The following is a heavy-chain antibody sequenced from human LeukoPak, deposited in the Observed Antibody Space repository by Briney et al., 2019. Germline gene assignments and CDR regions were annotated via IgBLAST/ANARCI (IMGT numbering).Heavy chain of an antibody. CDR1: GYSFTSYW. J-gene: IGHJ5*02. Sequence: GESLKISCKGSGYSFTSYWIGWVRQMPGKGLEWMGIIYPGDSDTRYSPSFQGQVTISADKSISTAYLQWSSLKASDTAMYYCARTHYPTTVTTFGRGDWFDPWGQGTLVTVSS. V-gene: IGHV5-51*01. D-gene: IGHD4-17*01. CDR3: ARTHYPTTVTTFGRGDWFDP. CDR2: IYPGDSDT.